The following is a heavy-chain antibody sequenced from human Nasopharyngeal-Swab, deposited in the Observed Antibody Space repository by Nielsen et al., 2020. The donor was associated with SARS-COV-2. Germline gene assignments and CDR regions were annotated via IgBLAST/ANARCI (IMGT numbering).Heavy chain of an antibody. V-gene: IGHV1-24*01. CDR1: GCTLTELS. J-gene: IGHJ5*02. CDR2: FDPEDGET. CDR3: ARAKGDIVATIRVWGFDP. D-gene: IGHD5-12*01. Sequence: ASVKVSCKVSGCTLTELSMHWVRQAPGKGLEWMGGFDPEDGETIYAQKFQGRVTMTEDTSTDTAYMELSSLRSDDTAVYYCARAKGDIVATIRVWGFDPWGQGTLVTVSS.